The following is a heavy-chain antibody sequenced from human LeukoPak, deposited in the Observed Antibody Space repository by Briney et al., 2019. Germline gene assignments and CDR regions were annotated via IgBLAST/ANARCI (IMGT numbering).Heavy chain of an antibody. V-gene: IGHV3-23*01. D-gene: IGHD6-13*01. CDR2: ISGSGGST. CDR3: EKVLLAAAGTPYLDY. CDR1: GFTFSSYA. Sequence: PGGSLRLSCAASGFTFSSYAMSWVRQAPGKGLEWVSAISGSGGSTYYADSVKGRFTISRDNSKNTLYLQMNSLRAEDTAVYYCEKVLLAAAGTPYLDYGGREPRSPVSS. J-gene: IGHJ4*02.